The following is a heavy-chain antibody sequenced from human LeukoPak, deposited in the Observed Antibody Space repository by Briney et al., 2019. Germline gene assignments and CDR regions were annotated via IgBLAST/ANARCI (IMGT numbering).Heavy chain of an antibody. V-gene: IGHV3-7*03. D-gene: IGHD5-12*01. J-gene: IGHJ4*02. CDR1: GLTFSNYW. CDR3: ASTEVATIN. Sequence: GGSLRLSCAASGLTFSNYWMSWVRQAPGKGLEWVANIKQDGSEKYYVDSVKGRFTISRDNAKKSLYLQMNSLRAEDTAVYYCASTEVATINWGQGTLVTVSS. CDR2: IKQDGSEK.